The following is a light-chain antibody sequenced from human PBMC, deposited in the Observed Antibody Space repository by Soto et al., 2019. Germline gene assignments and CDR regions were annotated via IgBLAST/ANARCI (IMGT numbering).Light chain of an antibody. CDR2: DVS. J-gene: IGLJ2*01. CDR1: SSDVGGYDY. Sequence: QSALTQPASVSGSPGQSITISCTGTSSDVGGYDYVSWYQQHPGKVPKLMIYDVSSRPSGVSNRVSGSKSGNTASLTISGLQAEDEADYYCSSYASSSTLVFGGGTKVTLL. CDR3: SSYASSSTLV. V-gene: IGLV2-14*01.